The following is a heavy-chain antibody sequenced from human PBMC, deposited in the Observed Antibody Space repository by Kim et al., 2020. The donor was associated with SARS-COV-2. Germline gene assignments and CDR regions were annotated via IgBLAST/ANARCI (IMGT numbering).Heavy chain of an antibody. D-gene: IGHD1-1*01. V-gene: IGHV3-73*01. CDR2: IRRTGSSYTT. Sequence: GGSLRLSCEASGFTFSDAAVHWVRQASGKGLEWVGRIRRTGSSYTTAYAASVGGRFVISTDDSKNTAYLQMNSLKTEDTATYYCTRSALVWNYVGGAWG. CDR3: TRSALVWNYVGGA. CDR1: GFTFSDAA. J-gene: IGHJ6*02.